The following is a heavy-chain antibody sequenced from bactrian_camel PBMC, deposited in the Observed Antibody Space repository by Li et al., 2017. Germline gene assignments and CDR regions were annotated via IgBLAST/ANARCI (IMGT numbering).Heavy chain of an antibody. D-gene: IGHD2*01. Sequence: HVQLVESGGDSVQAGGSLRLSCAASGFTSSRFCMGWFRQAPGKEREGVASITGGGSTMYADSVKGRFTISRDYAKSTLYLQMNSLKPEDSAVYYCAADGSLYNLQRVRPKTPGPGTQVTVS. J-gene: IGHJ4*01. CDR2: ITGGGST. V-gene: IGHV3S53*01. CDR1: GFTSSRFC.